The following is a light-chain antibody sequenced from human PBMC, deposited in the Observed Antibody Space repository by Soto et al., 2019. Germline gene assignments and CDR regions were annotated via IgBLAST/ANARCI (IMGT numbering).Light chain of an antibody. CDR3: QQYGSSYT. V-gene: IGKV3-20*01. CDR1: QSVSSSY. CDR2: GAS. Sequence: EIVLTQSPGTLSLSPGERATLSCRASQSVSSSYLSWYQQKPGQAPRLLIYGASSSATGIPDRFSGSGSGTDFTLTISILEPEDSAVYYCQQYGSSYTFGQGTKLEIK. J-gene: IGKJ2*01.